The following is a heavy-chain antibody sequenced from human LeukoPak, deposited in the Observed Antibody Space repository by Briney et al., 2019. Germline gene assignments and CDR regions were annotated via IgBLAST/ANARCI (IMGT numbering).Heavy chain of an antibody. J-gene: IGHJ5*02. CDR1: GYSFVSSC. V-gene: IGHV5-51*07. CDR2: IYPGDSDT. CDR3: ARGYSSFDWFDP. Sequence: GGSLKIPFKGSGYSFVSSCSGCVYHIPSKSLGLMWIIYPGDSDTRYSPSFQGQVTISADNSISTAYLQWSSLKASDTAMYYCARGYSSFDWFDPWGQGTLVTVSS. D-gene: IGHD6-13*01.